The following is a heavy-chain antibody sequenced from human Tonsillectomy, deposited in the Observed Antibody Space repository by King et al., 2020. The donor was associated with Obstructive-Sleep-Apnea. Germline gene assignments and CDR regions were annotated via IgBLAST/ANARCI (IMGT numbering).Heavy chain of an antibody. V-gene: IGHV3-30*04. CDR1: GFTFSSFD. J-gene: IGHJ6*02. D-gene: IGHD4-17*01. Sequence: VQLVESGGGVVQPGRSLRLSCAASGFTFSSFDNHWVRQDPGKGLEWVAVISFDGSNKYYADSVKGRFTISRDNSKSTLYLQMNSLRPDDTAVYFCATEKDGDYRVDYHGMDVWGQGTTVSVSS. CDR3: ATEKDGDYRVDYHGMDV. CDR2: ISFDGSNK.